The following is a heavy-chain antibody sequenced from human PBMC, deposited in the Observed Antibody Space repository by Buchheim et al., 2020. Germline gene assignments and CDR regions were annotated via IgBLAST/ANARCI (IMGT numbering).Heavy chain of an antibody. J-gene: IGHJ6*02. V-gene: IGHV3-49*04. CDR2: IRSKAYGGTT. CDR3: TRLTYYYDSSGYERYYGMDV. Sequence: EVQLVESRGGLVQPGRSLRLSCTASGFTFGDYAMSWVRQAPGKGLEWVGFIRSKAYGGTTEYAASVKGRFTISRDDSKSIAYLQMNSLKTEDTAVYYCTRLTYYYDSSGYERYYGMDVWGQGTT. D-gene: IGHD3-22*01. CDR1: GFTFGDYA.